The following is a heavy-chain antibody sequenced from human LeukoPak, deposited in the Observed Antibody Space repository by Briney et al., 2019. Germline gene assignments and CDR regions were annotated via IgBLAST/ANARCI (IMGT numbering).Heavy chain of an antibody. CDR1: GYTFTIYA. CDR3: ARLVGSVFYYFDY. D-gene: IGHD1-26*01. V-gene: IGHV1-3*01. CDR2: INAGNGNT. J-gene: IGHJ4*02. Sequence: ATVTVSFTASGYTFTIYAMHWVRQAPGQRLEWMGWINAGNGNTKYSQKFQGRVTITRDTSASTAYMELSSLRSEDTAVYYCARLVGSVFYYFDYWGQGTLVTVSS.